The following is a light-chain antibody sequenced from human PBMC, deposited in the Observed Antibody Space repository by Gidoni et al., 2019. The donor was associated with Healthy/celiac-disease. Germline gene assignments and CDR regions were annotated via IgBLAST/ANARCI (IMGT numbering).Light chain of an antibody. CDR2: DAS. CDR1: QDISNY. CDR3: QPYDNLNSAKHHSYT. V-gene: IGKV1-33*01. Sequence: DIQMTQSPSSLSASVGDRVTITCQVSQDISNYLNWYQQKPGKAPKLLIYDASNLETGVPSRFSGSGSGTDFTFTISSLQPEDIATYYRQPYDNLNSAKHHSYTFGQXTKLEIK. J-gene: IGKJ2*01.